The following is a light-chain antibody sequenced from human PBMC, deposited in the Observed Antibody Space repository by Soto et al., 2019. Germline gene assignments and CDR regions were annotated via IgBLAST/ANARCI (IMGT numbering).Light chain of an antibody. CDR2: EVS. V-gene: IGLV2-14*01. CDR3: SSYTRSSKVV. Sequence: QSVLTQPPSASGSPGQSVTISCTGTSSDVGGYNYVSWYQQHPGKAPKLMIYEVSHRPSGVSNRFSGSKSGNTASLTISGLQAEDEADYYCSSYTRSSKVVFGGGTKLTVL. CDR1: SSDVGGYNY. J-gene: IGLJ2*01.